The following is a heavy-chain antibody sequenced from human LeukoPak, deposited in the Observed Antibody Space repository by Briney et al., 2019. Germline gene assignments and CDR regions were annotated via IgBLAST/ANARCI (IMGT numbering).Heavy chain of an antibody. CDR3: ARDRRNYDFWSGDDAFDI. V-gene: IGHV4-30-4*08. J-gene: IGHJ3*02. CDR1: GGSISSGDYY. CDR2: IYYSGST. D-gene: IGHD3-3*01. Sequence: SETLSLTCTVSGGSISSGDYYWSWIRQPPGKGLEWIGYIYYSGSTYYNPSLKSRVTISVDTSKNQFSLKLSSVTAADTAVYYCARDRRNYDFWSGDDAFDIWGQGTMVTVSS.